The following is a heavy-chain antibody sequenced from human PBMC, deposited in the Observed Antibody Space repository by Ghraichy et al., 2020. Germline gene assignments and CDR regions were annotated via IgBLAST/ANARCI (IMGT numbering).Heavy chain of an antibody. CDR1: GGTFSSYA. CDR3: ARDQRVPAAILEAIAGFVYYGMDV. Sequence: SVKVSCKASGGTFSSYAISWVRQAPGQGLEWMGGIIPIFGTANYAQKFQGRVTITADESTSTAYMELSSLRSEDTAVYYCARDQRVPAAILEAIAGFVYYGMDVWGQGTTVTVSS. CDR2: IIPIFGTA. J-gene: IGHJ6*02. D-gene: IGHD2-2*01. V-gene: IGHV1-69*13.